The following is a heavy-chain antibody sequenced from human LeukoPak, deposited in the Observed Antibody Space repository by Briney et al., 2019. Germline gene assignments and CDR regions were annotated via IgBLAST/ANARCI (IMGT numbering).Heavy chain of an antibody. J-gene: IGHJ4*02. V-gene: IGHV3-30-3*01. CDR1: GFTFSSYA. Sequence: GGSLGLSCAASGFTFSSYAMHWVRQAPGKGLEWVAVISYDGSNKYCADSVKGRFTISRDNSKNTLYLQMNSLRAEDTAVYYCARSPRGYSYGYLFDYWGQGTLVTVSS. D-gene: IGHD5-18*01. CDR2: ISYDGSNK. CDR3: ARSPRGYSYGYLFDY.